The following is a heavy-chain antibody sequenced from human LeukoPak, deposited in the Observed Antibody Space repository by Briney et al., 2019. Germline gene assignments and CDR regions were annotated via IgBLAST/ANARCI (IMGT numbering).Heavy chain of an antibody. CDR2: ISTYNGNT. J-gene: IGHJ3*02. V-gene: IGHV1-18*01. CDR1: GYTFTSYG. D-gene: IGHD6-6*01. CDR3: ARRGSSSSAGAFDI. Sequence: ASVKVSCKASGYTFTSYGINWVRQAPGQGLEWMGWISTYNGNTNYAQKLQGRVTMTRDMSTSTVYMELSSLRSEDTAVYYCARRGSSSSAGAFDIWGQGTMVTVSS.